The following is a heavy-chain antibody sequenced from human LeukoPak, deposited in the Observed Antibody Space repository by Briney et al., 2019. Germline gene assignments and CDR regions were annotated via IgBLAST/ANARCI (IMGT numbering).Heavy chain of an antibody. CDR1: GGTFSSYA. Sequence: GASVKVSCKASGGTFSSYAISWVRQAPGQGLEWMGRIIPILGIANYAQKFQGRVTITADKSTSTAYMELSSLRSEDTAVYYCAREHDYGGNPTFQAYYFDYWGQGTPVTVSS. D-gene: IGHD4-23*01. CDR2: IIPILGIA. CDR3: AREHDYGGNPTFQAYYFDY. J-gene: IGHJ4*02. V-gene: IGHV1-69*04.